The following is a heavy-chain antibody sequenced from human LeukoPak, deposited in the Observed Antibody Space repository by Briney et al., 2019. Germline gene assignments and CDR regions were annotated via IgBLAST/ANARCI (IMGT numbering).Heavy chain of an antibody. D-gene: IGHD2-21*02. CDR2: IWYDGSNK. J-gene: IGHJ4*02. Sequence: GGSLRLSCAASGFTFSSYGMHWVRQAPGKGLEWVAVIWYDGSNKYYADSVKGRFTISRDNSKNTLYLQMNSLRAEDTAVYYCARAYVVVTAPDYWGQGSLVTVSS. CDR3: ARAYVVVTAPDY. CDR1: GFTFSSYG. V-gene: IGHV3-33*01.